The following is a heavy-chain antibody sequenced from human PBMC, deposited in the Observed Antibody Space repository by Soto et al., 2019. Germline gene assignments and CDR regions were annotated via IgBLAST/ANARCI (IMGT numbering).Heavy chain of an antibody. CDR3: ARAGAARGWFFDY. D-gene: IGHD1-26*01. J-gene: IGHJ4*02. V-gene: IGHV1-2*04. CDR1: GYTFTGYY. Sequence: ASXKVSCKASGYTFTGYYMHWVRQAPGQGLEWMGWINPNSGGTNYAQKFQGWVTMTRDTSISTAYMELSRLRSDDTAVYYCARAGAARGWFFDYWGQGTLVTVSS. CDR2: INPNSGGT.